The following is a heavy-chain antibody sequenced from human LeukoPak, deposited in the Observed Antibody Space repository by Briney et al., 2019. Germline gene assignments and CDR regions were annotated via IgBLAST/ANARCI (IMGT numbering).Heavy chain of an antibody. Sequence: SETLSLTCTVSTGSISTYYWSWIRQPPGKGLEWIGYIYNSGITNYNPSLKSRVTISVDMSKNQFSLKPSSVTAADTAVYYCARLVYDTSDYYYFDYWGQGTLVTVSS. D-gene: IGHD3-22*01. J-gene: IGHJ4*02. CDR2: IYNSGIT. V-gene: IGHV4-59*08. CDR1: TGSISTYY. CDR3: ARLVYDTSDYYYFDY.